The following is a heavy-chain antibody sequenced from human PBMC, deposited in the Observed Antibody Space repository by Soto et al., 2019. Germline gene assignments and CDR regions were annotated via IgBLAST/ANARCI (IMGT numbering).Heavy chain of an antibody. V-gene: IGHV3-7*01. CDR3: ARERGGLYCSGGSCYSGVVDY. CDR2: IKQDGSEK. D-gene: IGHD2-15*01. CDR1: GFTFSSYW. J-gene: IGHJ4*02. Sequence: GGSLRLSCAASGFTFSSYWMSWVRQAPGKGLEWVANIKQDGSEKYYVDSVKGRFTISRDNAKNSLYLQMNSLRAEDTAVYYCARERGGLYCSGGSCYSGVVDYWGQGTLVTVSS.